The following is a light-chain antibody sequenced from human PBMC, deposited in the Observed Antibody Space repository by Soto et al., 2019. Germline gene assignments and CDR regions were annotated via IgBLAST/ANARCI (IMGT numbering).Light chain of an antibody. J-gene: IGKJ2*01. CDR1: QSISSN. CDR3: QQYNNWPFT. V-gene: IGKV3-15*01. Sequence: EKVMTQSPATLSVSPGERATLSCRASQSISSNLAWYQQKPGQAPRLLIYGASTRATGIPARFSGSGSGTEFTLTISSLQSVDFAVYYCQQYNNWPFTFGQGTKLEIK. CDR2: GAS.